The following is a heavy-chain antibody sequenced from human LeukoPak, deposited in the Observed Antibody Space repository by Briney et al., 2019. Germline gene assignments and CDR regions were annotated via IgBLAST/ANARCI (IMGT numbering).Heavy chain of an antibody. J-gene: IGHJ3*02. Sequence: PGGSLRLSCAASGFTFSSYAMHWVRQAPGKGLEWVAVISYDGSNKYYADSVKGRFTISRDNSKNTLYLQMNSLRAEDTAVYYCAKSGWADAFDIWGQGTMVTVSS. CDR3: AKSGWADAFDI. CDR2: ISYDGSNK. V-gene: IGHV3-30*04. D-gene: IGHD5-24*01. CDR1: GFTFSSYA.